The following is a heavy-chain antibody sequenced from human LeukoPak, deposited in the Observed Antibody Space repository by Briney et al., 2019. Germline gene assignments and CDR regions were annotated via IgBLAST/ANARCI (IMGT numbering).Heavy chain of an antibody. D-gene: IGHD1-26*01. CDR3: ARGAVGAANYDY. Sequence: PGGSLRLSCAASGFTVSGSYMNWVRQAPGKGLEWVSVIYSGGSTHYADSVKGRFTISRDNSKNTLYLQMSSLRVEDTAMYYCARGAVGAANYDYWGQGTLVTVSS. V-gene: IGHV3-53*01. J-gene: IGHJ4*02. CDR1: GFTVSGSY. CDR2: IYSGGST.